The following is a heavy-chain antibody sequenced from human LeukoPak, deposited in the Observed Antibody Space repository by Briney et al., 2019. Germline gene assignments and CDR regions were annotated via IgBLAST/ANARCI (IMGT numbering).Heavy chain of an antibody. Sequence: SETLSLTCTISGDSIINYYWTWIRQPAGKGLEWIGRIYSSGVTNYNPSLKSRVTLSVDTSKNHLSLEMISVTAADTAVYYCARGPGSATAEAFDIWGQGTMVTVSS. J-gene: IGHJ3*02. D-gene: IGHD6-25*01. CDR2: IYSSGVT. V-gene: IGHV4-4*07. CDR1: GDSIINYY. CDR3: ARGPGSATAEAFDI.